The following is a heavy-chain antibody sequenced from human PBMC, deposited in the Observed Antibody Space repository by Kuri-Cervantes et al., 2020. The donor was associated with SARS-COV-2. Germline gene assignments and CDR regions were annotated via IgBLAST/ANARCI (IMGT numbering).Heavy chain of an antibody. V-gene: IGHV5-51*01. D-gene: IGHD2-2*01. J-gene: IGHJ4*02. CDR3: ARRGYEGYCSSTTCYPNFDS. CDR1: GYSFTDYW. Sequence: KVSCKASGYSFTDYWIGWWRQVPGQGLEWMGIIYPGDSDLRYSPSFHGQVTISADKSISTAYLQWTSLKASDTGIYFRARRGYEGYCSSTTCYPNFDSWGQGTLVTVSS. CDR2: IYPGDSDL.